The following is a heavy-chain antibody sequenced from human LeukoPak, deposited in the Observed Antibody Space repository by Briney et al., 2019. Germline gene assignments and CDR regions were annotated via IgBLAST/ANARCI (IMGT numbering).Heavy chain of an antibody. D-gene: IGHD2-15*01. V-gene: IGHV3-30-3*01. CDR2: ISYDGSNE. J-gene: IGHJ4*02. Sequence: GGCLRLSCAASGLTFGSYAMDWVRQAPGKGREWGAVISYDGSNEYYADSVKGRFTISRDNSKNTLYLQMNSLRAEDTAVYYCARGGSARGHLYCSGGSCYSKSDDSSGYLGSEGEDYWGQGTLVTVSS. CDR3: ARGGSARGHLYCSGGSCYSKSDDSSGYLGSEGEDY. CDR1: GLTFGSYA.